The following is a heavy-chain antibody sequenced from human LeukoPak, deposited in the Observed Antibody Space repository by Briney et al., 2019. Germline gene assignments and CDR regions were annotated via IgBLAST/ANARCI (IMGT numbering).Heavy chain of an antibody. CDR3: TRVGYIDEGIDY. J-gene: IGHJ4*02. V-gene: IGHV3-7*04. Sequence: GGPLRLSCAASGFTVSSNYMTWVRQAPGKGLEWVANIKQDGSKKSYVDSVKGRFTISRDNAKNSLYLQMNSLRAEDTAIYYCTRVGYIDEGIDYWGQGTLVTVSS. D-gene: IGHD5-24*01. CDR1: GFTVSSNY. CDR2: IKQDGSKK.